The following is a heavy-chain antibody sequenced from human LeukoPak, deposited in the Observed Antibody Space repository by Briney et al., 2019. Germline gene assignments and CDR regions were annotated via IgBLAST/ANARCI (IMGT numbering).Heavy chain of an antibody. CDR2: IFYSGNA. Sequence: SETLSLTCTVSGDSISSGVYYWSWIRQYPGRGLEWIGYIFYSGNAYYNPSLKSRATMSVDTSKNQFSLKLSSVTAADTAVYYCARAATSPGRNWFDPWGQGTLVTVSS. CDR1: GDSISSGVYY. V-gene: IGHV4-31*03. D-gene: IGHD2-15*01. J-gene: IGHJ5*02. CDR3: ARAATSPGRNWFDP.